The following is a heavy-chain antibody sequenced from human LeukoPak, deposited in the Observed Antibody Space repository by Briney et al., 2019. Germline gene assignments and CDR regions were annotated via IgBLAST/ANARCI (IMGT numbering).Heavy chain of an antibody. J-gene: IGHJ4*02. CDR3: AKGGYEYDSSGHNYFDY. D-gene: IGHD3-22*01. CDR1: GFTFDDYG. V-gene: IGHV3-20*04. Sequence: GGSLRLSCAASGFTFDDYGLSWVRQAPGKGLEWVSTINWNGGSTGYADSVKGRFTISRDNAKNSLYLQMNSLRAEDTAVYYCAKGGYEYDSSGHNYFDYWGQGTLVTVSS. CDR2: INWNGGST.